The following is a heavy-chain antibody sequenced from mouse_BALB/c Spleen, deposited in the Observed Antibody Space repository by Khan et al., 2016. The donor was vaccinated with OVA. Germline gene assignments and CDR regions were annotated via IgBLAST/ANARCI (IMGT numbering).Heavy chain of an antibody. V-gene: IGHV3-2*02. CDR3: ARVTNSWLAY. J-gene: IGHJ3*01. D-gene: IGHD2-13*01. CDR2: ISYSGST. CDR1: GYSFISDYA. Sequence: EVQLQESGPGLVKPSQSLSLTCTVTGYSFISDYAWNWIRQLPRNKLEWMGYISYSGSTSYNPSLKSRIFITRDTSKKQFFLQLNSVTTEDTATYYCARVTNSWLAYWGQGTLVTVSA.